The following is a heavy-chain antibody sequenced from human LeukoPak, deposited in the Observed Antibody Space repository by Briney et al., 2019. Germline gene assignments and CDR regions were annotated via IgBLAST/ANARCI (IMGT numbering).Heavy chain of an antibody. D-gene: IGHD1-14*01. CDR1: GDSFSSGSHY. CDR2: IYYSGST. V-gene: IGHV4-61*01. J-gene: IGHJ5*02. Sequence: PSETLSLTCTVSGDSFSSGSHYWSWLRQPPGKGLEWIGYIYYSGSTNYNPSLKSRVTISIDTSKNQFSLKLRSVTAADTAVYYCVRAARYYWFDPWGQGTLVTVSS. CDR3: VRAARYYWFDP.